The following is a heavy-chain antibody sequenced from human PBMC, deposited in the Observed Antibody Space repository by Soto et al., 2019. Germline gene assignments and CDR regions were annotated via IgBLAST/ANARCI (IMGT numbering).Heavy chain of an antibody. V-gene: IGHV1-8*01. J-gene: IGHJ5*02. CDR2: KNPNSGNT. CDR3: ERGITIFGVVDP. Sequence: QVQLVQSGAEVKKPGASVKVSCKASGYTFTSYDINWVRQATGQGLEWMGWKNPNSGNTGYAQKFQGRVTMTRNTSISTAYMELSSLRSEDTAVYYCERGITIFGVVDPGGQGTLVTVSS. CDR1: GYTFTSYD. D-gene: IGHD3-3*01.